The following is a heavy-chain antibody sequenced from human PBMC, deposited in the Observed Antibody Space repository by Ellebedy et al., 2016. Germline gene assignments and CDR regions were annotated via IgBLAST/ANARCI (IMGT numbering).Heavy chain of an antibody. CDR2: ISYDGSNK. CDR3: ARGEVFGSGYRYNWFDP. Sequence: GGSLRLXXAASGFTFSSYAMHWVRQAPGKGLEWVAVISYDGSNKYYADSVKGRFTISRDNSKNTLYLQMNSLRAEDTAVYYCARGEVFGSGYRYNWFDPWGQGTLVTVSS. J-gene: IGHJ5*02. D-gene: IGHD3-22*01. CDR1: GFTFSSYA. V-gene: IGHV3-30-3*01.